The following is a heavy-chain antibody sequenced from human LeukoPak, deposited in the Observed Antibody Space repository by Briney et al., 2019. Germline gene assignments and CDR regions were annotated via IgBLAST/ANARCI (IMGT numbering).Heavy chain of an antibody. CDR3: AREAYYYGSGRSRDDASDI. D-gene: IGHD3-10*01. CDR2: INHSGST. V-gene: IGHV4-34*01. J-gene: IGHJ3*02. CDR1: GGSFSGYC. Sequence: SETLSLTCAVYGGSFSGYCWSWIRQPPGKGLEWIGEINHSGSTNYNPSLKSRVTISVDTSKNQFSLKLSSVTAADTAVYYCAREAYYYGSGRSRDDASDIWDQGTMVT.